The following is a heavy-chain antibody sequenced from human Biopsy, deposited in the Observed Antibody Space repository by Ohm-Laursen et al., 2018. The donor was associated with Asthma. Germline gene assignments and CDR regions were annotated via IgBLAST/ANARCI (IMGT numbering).Heavy chain of an antibody. CDR2: IYYSGST. CDR1: GGSISSYY. D-gene: IGHD3-3*01. J-gene: IGHJ6*02. V-gene: IGHV4-59*08. Sequence: GTLSLTCAVSGGSISSYYWGWIRQPPGKGLEWIGYIYYSGSTNYNPSLKSRVTISVDTSKNQFSLKLSSVTAADTAVYFCARRITIFGVVQKDHGMDAWGQGTTVIVSS. CDR3: ARRITIFGVVQKDHGMDA.